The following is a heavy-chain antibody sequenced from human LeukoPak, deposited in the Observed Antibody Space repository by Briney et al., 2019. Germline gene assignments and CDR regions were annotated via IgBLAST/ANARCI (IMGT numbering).Heavy chain of an antibody. J-gene: IGHJ4*02. CDR3: ARDAIVGATYVSED. Sequence: PSETLSLTCTVSGGSISSHYWSWIRQPPGKGLACIGYIYYSGSTNYNPSLKSRVTISVDTSKNQFSLKLSSVTAADTAVYYCARDAIVGATYVSEDWGQGTLVTVSS. D-gene: IGHD1-26*01. V-gene: IGHV4-59*11. CDR1: GGSISSHY. CDR2: IYYSGST.